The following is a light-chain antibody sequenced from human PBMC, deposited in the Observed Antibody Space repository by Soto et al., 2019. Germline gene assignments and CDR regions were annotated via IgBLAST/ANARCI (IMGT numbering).Light chain of an antibody. CDR2: GAS. CDR3: QQSERSPRP. V-gene: IGKV3-20*01. Sequence: SLSGVAVSLPPGERATLSCRASQSIGSSYLAWYQQRPGQAPRVLIYGASSRATGIPARFSGSGSGTDFTLTISRLQPEDFAAYYCQQSERSPRPFGQGTKAAIK. CDR1: QSIGSSY. J-gene: IGKJ1*01.